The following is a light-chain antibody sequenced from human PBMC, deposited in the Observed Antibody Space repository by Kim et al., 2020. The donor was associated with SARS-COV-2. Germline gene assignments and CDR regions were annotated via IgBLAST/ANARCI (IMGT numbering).Light chain of an antibody. CDR1: QSLSSPY. CDR2: RAS. CDR3: KRCDRAPVA. Sequence: IVLTQSPGTLSVSPGEKATLSCRASQSLSSPYLAWYQQRHGQAPSHLISRASLRATGVPDRFSGSGSGTDFTLTISRVETEDSAMYYCKRCDRAPVAFGPGTKVD. V-gene: IGKV3-20*01. J-gene: IGKJ3*01.